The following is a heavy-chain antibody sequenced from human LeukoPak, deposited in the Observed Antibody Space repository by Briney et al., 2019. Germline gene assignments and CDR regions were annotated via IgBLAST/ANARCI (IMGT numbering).Heavy chain of an antibody. Sequence: GASVKVSCKASGYTFTGYYMHWVRQAPGQELEWMGRINPNSGGTNYAQKFQGRVTMTRDTSISTAYMELSRLRCDDTAVYYCARDSGPYSSGWYDAWGQGTLVTVSS. J-gene: IGHJ5*02. V-gene: IGHV1-2*06. CDR3: ARDSGPYSSGWYDA. CDR1: GYTFTGYY. CDR2: INPNSGGT. D-gene: IGHD6-19*01.